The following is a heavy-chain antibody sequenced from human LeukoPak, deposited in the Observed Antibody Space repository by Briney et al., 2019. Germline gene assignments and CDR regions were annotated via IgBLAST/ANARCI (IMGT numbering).Heavy chain of an antibody. V-gene: IGHV1-46*01. CDR1: GYTFTSYY. CDR3: ARANLGSDFGVVILEHDAFDI. J-gene: IGHJ3*02. CDR2: INPSGGST. D-gene: IGHD3-3*01. Sequence: ASVKVSCKASGYTFTSYYMHWVRQAPGQGLEWMGIINPSGGSTSYAQKFQGRVTMTRDMSTSTVYMELSSLRSEDTAVYYCARANLGSDFGVVILEHDAFDIWGQGTMVTVSS.